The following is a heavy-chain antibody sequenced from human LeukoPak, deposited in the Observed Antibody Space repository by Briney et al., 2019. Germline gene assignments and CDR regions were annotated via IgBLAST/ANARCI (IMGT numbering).Heavy chain of an antibody. CDR2: TYYRSKWYY. J-gene: IGHJ4*02. D-gene: IGHD2-15*01. V-gene: IGHV6-1*01. CDR1: GDSVSSNGAA. Sequence: SQTLSLTCVISGDSVSSNGAAWNWLRQSPSRGLEWLGRTYYRSKWYYAYALSVRGRITINPDTSKNQFSLQLNSVTPEDTAVYCCARDPDFAYSIFDSWGQGTLVTVSS. CDR3: ARDPDFAYSIFDS.